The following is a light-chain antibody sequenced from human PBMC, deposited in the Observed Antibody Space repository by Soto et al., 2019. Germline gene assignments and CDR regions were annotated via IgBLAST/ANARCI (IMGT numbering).Light chain of an antibody. CDR2: DFT. Sequence: QSALTQPRSVSGSPGQSVTISCTGASSDVGLYIYVSWYQQHPGKAPKLMIYDFTKRPSGVPDRFSGSKSANTASLTISGLQAEDEADYYCCSYTSNYVVFGGGTKVTVL. CDR1: SSDVGLYIY. V-gene: IGLV2-11*01. CDR3: CSYTSNYVV. J-gene: IGLJ2*01.